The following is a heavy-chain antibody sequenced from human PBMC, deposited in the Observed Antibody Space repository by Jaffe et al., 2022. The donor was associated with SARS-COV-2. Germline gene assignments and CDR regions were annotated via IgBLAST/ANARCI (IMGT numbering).Heavy chain of an antibody. CDR3: ARIPQNVDSSGWAGYYYYYYYMDV. Sequence: QVTLKESGPVLVKPTETLTLTCTVSGFSLSNARMGVSWIRQPPGKALEWLAHIFSNDEKSYSTSLKSRLTISKDTSKSQVVLTMTNMDPVDTATYYCARIPQNVDSSGWAGYYYYYYYMDVWGKGTTVTVSS. V-gene: IGHV2-26*01. D-gene: IGHD6-19*01. CDR2: IFSNDEK. J-gene: IGHJ6*03. CDR1: GFSLSNARMG.